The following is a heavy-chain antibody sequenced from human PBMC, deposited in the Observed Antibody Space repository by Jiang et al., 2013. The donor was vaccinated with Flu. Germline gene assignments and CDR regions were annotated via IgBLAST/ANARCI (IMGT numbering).Heavy chain of an antibody. CDR2: YHFDGDVA. CDR1: DSPSMTLA. CDR3: AKDMTVFCGGDCQLFDH. J-gene: IGHJ4*02. V-gene: IGHV3-30*18. Sequence: ESWGGVVQLGRPETLLVLRLDSPSMTLACTGSARPQARGWSGWQLYHFDGDVANYAESVKGRFTISRDNSKNRLYLQMNSLRPEDTAVYYCAKDMTVFCGGDCQLFDHWGQGALVTVSS. D-gene: IGHD2-21*01.